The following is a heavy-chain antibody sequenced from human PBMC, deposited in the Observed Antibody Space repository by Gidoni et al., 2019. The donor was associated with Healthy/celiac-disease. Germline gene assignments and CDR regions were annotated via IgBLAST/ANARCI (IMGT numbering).Heavy chain of an antibody. CDR1: GFTFSRYA. V-gene: IGHV3-23*04. CDR2: IIGMVRST. CDR3: AKRRGRLGELSLYLFDY. D-gene: IGHD3-16*02. J-gene: IGHJ4*02. Sequence: EVQLVESGGGLVQPGGSLRLSCAASGFTFSRYAMSWVRQAPGKGLEGVSDIIGMVRSTYYSSSVKGRFTISRANSKNTLYLQMNSLRAEDTAVYYCAKRRGRLGELSLYLFDYWGQGTLVTVSS.